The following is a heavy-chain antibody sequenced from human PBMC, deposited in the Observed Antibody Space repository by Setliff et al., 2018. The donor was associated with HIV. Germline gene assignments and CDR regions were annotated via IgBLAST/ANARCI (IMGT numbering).Heavy chain of an antibody. V-gene: IGHV4-39*07. CDR2: VYYNWAT. CDR3: AREPDY. J-gene: IGHJ4*02. CDR1: GDSFNGSHYL. Sequence: SETLSLTCTVSGDSFNGSHYLWGWIRQPPGKGLEGVGKVYYNWATYYNPSLKNRVTISVDTSKNQLSLRLTSVTASATAVYYCAREPDYWGQGILVTVSS.